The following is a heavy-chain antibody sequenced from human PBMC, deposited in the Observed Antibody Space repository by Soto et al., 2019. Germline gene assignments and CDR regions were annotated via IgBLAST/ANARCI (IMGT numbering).Heavy chain of an antibody. Sequence: EVQLVESGGGLVLPGGSLRLSCAASGITVSSNYMSWVRQAPGKGLEWVSVIYSGGSTYYADSVKGRFTISRDNSKNTLYVQMNSLRAEDTAVYYCARDFYYHGSGTMGGYFDYRGQGTLVTVSS. CDR2: IYSGGST. J-gene: IGHJ4*02. CDR3: ARDFYYHGSGTMGGYFDY. CDR1: GITVSSNY. D-gene: IGHD3-10*01. V-gene: IGHV3-66*01.